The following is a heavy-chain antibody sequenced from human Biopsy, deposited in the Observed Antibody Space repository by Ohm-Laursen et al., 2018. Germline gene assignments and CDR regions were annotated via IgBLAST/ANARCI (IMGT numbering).Heavy chain of an antibody. Sequence: SETLSLTCPVSGGSFTGHYWTWIRQPPGKGLEWIGHISHTGYTSYKSSLKSRVTISLDTSRKHFSLRLMSLAAADTAAYYCARGSNEYGGLYFPHWGQGTLVTVSS. V-gene: IGHV4-59*11. CDR2: ISHTGYT. D-gene: IGHD4-23*01. CDR3: ARGSNEYGGLYFPH. CDR1: GGSFTGHY. J-gene: IGHJ1*01.